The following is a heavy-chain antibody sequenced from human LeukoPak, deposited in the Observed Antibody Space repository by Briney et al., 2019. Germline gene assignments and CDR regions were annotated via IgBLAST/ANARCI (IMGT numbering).Heavy chain of an antibody. J-gene: IGHJ6*03. D-gene: IGHD3-10*01. Sequence: PSETLSLTCTVSGGSISSHYWSWIRQPAGKGLEWIGRFYTSGSTKYSPSLWSRVTISVDRSKNQLSLKLSSVTAADTAVYYCARDLYGSDYYMDVWGKGTTVTVSS. V-gene: IGHV4-4*07. CDR1: GGSISSHY. CDR2: FYTSGST. CDR3: ARDLYGSDYYMDV.